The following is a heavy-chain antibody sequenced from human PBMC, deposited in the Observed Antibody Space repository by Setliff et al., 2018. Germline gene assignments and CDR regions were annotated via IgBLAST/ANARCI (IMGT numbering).Heavy chain of an antibody. J-gene: IGHJ3*02. CDR2: INAGNGNT. Sequence: ASVKVSCKASGYTFTSYAMHWVRQAPGQRLEWMGWINAGNGNTKYSQKFQGRVTITRDTSASTAYMELSSLRSEDTAVYYCARVSHGVITTAFAFDIWGRGTMGTVS. CDR3: ARVSHGVITTAFAFDI. V-gene: IGHV1-3*01. D-gene: IGHD3-22*01. CDR1: GYTFTSYA.